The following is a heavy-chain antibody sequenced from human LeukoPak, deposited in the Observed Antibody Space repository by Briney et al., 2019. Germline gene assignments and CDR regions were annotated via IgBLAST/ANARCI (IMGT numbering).Heavy chain of an antibody. D-gene: IGHD3-3*01. CDR2: ISSSSTI. V-gene: IGHV3-48*01. J-gene: IGHJ6*03. CDR3: AREYYDFWSSYLYYYYMDV. CDR1: GFTFSSYS. Sequence: PGGSLRLSCAASGFTFSSYSMNWVRQAPGKGLEWVSYISSSSTIYYADSVKGRFTISRDNAKNSLYLQMNSLRAEDTAVYYCAREYYDFWSSYLYYYYMDVWGKGTTVTVSS.